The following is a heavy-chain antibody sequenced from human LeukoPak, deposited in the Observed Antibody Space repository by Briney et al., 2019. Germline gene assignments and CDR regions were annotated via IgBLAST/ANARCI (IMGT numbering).Heavy chain of an antibody. CDR1: GGTFSSYA. D-gene: IGHD6-6*01. J-gene: IGHJ4*02. V-gene: IGHV1-69*13. CDR2: VIPIFGTS. Sequence: SVKVSCKASGGTFSSYAITWVRQAPGQGLEWMGGVIPIFGTSNYAQKFQGRVTITADESTNTAYMELSSLRSDDTAVYYCARGRGYSSSPGYYFDYWGQGTLVTVSS. CDR3: ARGRGYSSSPGYYFDY.